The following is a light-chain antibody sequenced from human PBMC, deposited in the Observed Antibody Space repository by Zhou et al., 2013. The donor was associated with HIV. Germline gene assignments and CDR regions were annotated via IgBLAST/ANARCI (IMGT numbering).Light chain of an antibody. CDR1: SSDVGGYNY. Sequence: QSALTQPPSASGSPGQSVTISCTGTSSDVGGYNYVSWYQQHPGKAPKLMIYEVSNRPSGVPDRFSGSKSGNTASLTISGLQAEDEADYYCSSYTSSSTYVFGTGTKVTV. CDR3: SSYTSSSTYV. V-gene: IGLV2-18*02. J-gene: IGLJ1*01. CDR2: EVS.